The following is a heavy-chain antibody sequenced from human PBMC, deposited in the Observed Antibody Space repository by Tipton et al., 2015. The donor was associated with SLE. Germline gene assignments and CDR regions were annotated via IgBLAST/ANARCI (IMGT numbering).Heavy chain of an antibody. CDR3: AGLYGDYDSDY. CDR1: GGSFSGYY. V-gene: IGHV4-34*01. D-gene: IGHD4-17*01. J-gene: IGHJ4*02. Sequence: TLSLTCAVYGGSFSGYYWSWIRQPPGKGLEWIGEINHSGSTNYNPSLKSRLTISVDTSKNQFSLKLSSVTAADTAVYYCAGLYGDYDSDYWGQGTLVTVSS. CDR2: INHSGST.